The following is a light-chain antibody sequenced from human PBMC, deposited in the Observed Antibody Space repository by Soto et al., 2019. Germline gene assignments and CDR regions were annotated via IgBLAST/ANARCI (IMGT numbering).Light chain of an antibody. V-gene: IGKV3-11*01. CDR1: QSVSSY. Sequence: EIVLTQSPATLSLSPGERATLSCRASQSVSSYLAWYQQKPGQAPSLLIYDASNRATGIPARFSGSGSGTDFTLTITSLEPEEFAVYYCQQRSNWPPITFSQGTRLEIQ. J-gene: IGKJ5*01. CDR3: QQRSNWPPIT. CDR2: DAS.